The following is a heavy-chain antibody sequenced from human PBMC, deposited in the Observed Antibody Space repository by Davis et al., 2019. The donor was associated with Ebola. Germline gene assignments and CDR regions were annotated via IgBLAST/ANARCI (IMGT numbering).Heavy chain of an antibody. J-gene: IGHJ4*02. CDR2: ISGDGGST. Sequence: GESLKISCAASGFTFDDYAMHWVRQAPGKGLEWVSLISGDGGSTYYADSVKGRFTISRDNSKNSLYLQMNSLRTEDTALYYCAPLSGSSPFDYWGQGTLVTVSS. CDR3: APLSGSSPFDY. CDR1: GFTFDDYA. V-gene: IGHV3-43*02. D-gene: IGHD1-26*01.